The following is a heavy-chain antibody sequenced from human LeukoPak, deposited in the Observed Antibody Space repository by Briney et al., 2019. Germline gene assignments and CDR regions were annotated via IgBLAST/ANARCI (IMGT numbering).Heavy chain of an antibody. Sequence: PGGSLRLSCAASGFTFRNYWMRWVRQAPGKGLEWVANIKEDGSEKYYVDSVKGRFTISRDNAKNSLYLQMNSLRAEDTAVYYCARGGSYLSAFDIWGQGTMVTVSS. J-gene: IGHJ3*02. CDR1: GFTFRNYW. CDR2: IKEDGSEK. V-gene: IGHV3-7*03. D-gene: IGHD1-26*01. CDR3: ARGGSYLSAFDI.